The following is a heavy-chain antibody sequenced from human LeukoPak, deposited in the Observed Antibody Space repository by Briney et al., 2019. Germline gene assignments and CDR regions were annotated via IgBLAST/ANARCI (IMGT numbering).Heavy chain of an antibody. J-gene: IGHJ6*03. D-gene: IGHD6-19*01. V-gene: IGHV3-7*01. CDR3: ARDGVAGTAHVYYYYYMDV. Sequence: PGGSLRLSCAASGFTFSTYWMSWVRQAPGKGLEWVANIQQDGSEKYYVDSVKGRFTISRDNAKNSLYLQMNSLRAEDTAVYYCARDGVAGTAHVYYYYYMDVWGKGTTVTISS. CDR2: IQQDGSEK. CDR1: GFTFSTYW.